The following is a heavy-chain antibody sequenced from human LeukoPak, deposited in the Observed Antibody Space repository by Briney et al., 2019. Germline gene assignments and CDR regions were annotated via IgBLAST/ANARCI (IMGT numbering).Heavy chain of an antibody. D-gene: IGHD4-11*01. Sequence: GGSLRLSCAASGFTFSSYGMHWVRQAPGKGLEWVAFIRYDGSNKYYADSVKSRFTISRDNSKNTLYLQMNSLRAEDTAVYYCAKDYYSKSRAGYYYYMDVWGKGTTVTVSS. CDR3: AKDYYSKSRAGYYYYMDV. CDR2: IRYDGSNK. V-gene: IGHV3-30*02. CDR1: GFTFSSYG. J-gene: IGHJ6*03.